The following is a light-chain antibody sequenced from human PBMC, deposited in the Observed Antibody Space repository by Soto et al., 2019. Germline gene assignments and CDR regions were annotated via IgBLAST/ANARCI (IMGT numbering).Light chain of an antibody. Sequence: QSALTQPASVSGSPGQSITISCTGTSSDVGGYNYVSWYQQHPGKAPKLMIYDVSNRPSGVSNRFSGSKSGNTASLTISGLXXEDEADYYCSSYTSSSIFVVFGGGTKLTVL. CDR1: SSDVGGYNY. CDR3: SSYTSSSIFVV. J-gene: IGLJ2*01. CDR2: DVS. V-gene: IGLV2-14*01.